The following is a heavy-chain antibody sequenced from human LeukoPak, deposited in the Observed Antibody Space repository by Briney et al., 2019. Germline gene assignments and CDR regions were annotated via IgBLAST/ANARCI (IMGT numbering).Heavy chain of an antibody. V-gene: IGHV4-39*02. CDR2: IYYSGST. J-gene: IGHJ4*02. CDR1: GGSISSSSYY. Sequence: SETLSLTCTVSGGSISSSSYYWGWIRQPPGKGLEWIGSIYYSGSTCYNPSLKSRVTISIDTSKNRFSLKLSSVTAADTAVYYCARLMRSDFDYWGQGTLVTVSS. D-gene: IGHD3-16*01. CDR3: ARLMRSDFDY.